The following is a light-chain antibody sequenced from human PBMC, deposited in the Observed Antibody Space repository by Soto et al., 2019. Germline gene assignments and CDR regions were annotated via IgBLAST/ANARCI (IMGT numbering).Light chain of an antibody. V-gene: IGKV3-15*01. CDR1: QSISNN. J-gene: IGKJ1*01. CDR2: GAS. CDR3: QQYNGFPWT. Sequence: EIVMTQSPATLSVSPGERASLSCRASQSISNNLAWYQHKPGQAPRLLIYGASTRATGIPAKFSGSGSGTEFTVTISSLQSEDFAVYYCQQYNGFPWTFGQGPKVEIK.